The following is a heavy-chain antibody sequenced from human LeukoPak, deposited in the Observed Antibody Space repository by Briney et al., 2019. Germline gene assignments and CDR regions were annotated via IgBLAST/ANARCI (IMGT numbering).Heavy chain of an antibody. CDR1: GASISSYY. Sequence: PSETLSLTCTVSGASISSYYWSWIRQPPGKGLEWIGYIYYSGSTNYNPSLKSRVTISVDTSKNQFSLKLSSVTAADTAVYYCAGHGGSYAFDIWGQGTMVTVSS. J-gene: IGHJ3*02. CDR2: IYYSGST. V-gene: IGHV4-59*08. CDR3: AGHGGSYAFDI. D-gene: IGHD2-15*01.